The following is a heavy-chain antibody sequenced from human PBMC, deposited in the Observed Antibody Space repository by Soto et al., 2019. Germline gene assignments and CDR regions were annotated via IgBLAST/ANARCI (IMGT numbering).Heavy chain of an antibody. Sequence: QVQLQESGPGLVKPSQTLSLTCTVSGGSISSGGYYWSWIRQHPGKGLEWIGYIYYSGSTYYNPSLKSRVTMSVDTSKNQFSLKLSSVTAAVTAVYYCASIPRRDGYNWNYYGMDVWGQGTTVTVSS. D-gene: IGHD5-12*01. CDR3: ASIPRRDGYNWNYYGMDV. V-gene: IGHV4-31*03. CDR2: IYYSGST. J-gene: IGHJ6*02. CDR1: GGSISSGGYY.